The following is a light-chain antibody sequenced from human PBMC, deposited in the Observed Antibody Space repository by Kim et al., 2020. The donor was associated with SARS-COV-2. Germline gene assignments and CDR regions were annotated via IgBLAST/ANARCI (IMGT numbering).Light chain of an antibody. CDR3: ATWDTSLSTGV. Sequence: QSVLTQPPSVSAAPGQKVTISCSGGSSDIGNNYVSWYQQVPGSAPRVLIYDNKQRPSGIPDRFSGSKSGTTATLAIIGLQTGDEADYYCATWDTSLSTGVFGGGTQLTVL. V-gene: IGLV1-51*01. J-gene: IGLJ2*01. CDR1: SSDIGNNY. CDR2: DNK.